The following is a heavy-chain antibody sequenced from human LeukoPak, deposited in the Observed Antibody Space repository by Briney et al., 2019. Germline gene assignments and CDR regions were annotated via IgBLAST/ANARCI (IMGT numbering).Heavy chain of an antibody. CDR1: GGSISSGGYY. CDR3: ARGRSSSWHYYYYMDV. CDR2: IYHSGST. J-gene: IGHJ6*03. D-gene: IGHD6-13*01. V-gene: IGHV4-30-2*01. Sequence: SETLSLTCTVSGGSISSGGYYWSWIRQPPGKGLEWIGYIYHSGSTYHNPSLKSRVTISVDRSKNQFSLKLSSVTAADTAVYYCARGRSSSWHYYYYMDVWGKGTTVTVSS.